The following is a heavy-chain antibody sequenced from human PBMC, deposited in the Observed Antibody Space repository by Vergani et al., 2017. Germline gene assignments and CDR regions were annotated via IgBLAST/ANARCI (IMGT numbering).Heavy chain of an antibody. Sequence: QVQLQQWGAGLLKPSETLSLTCAVYGGSFSGYYWSWIRQHPGKGLEWIGYIYYSGSTYYNPSLKSRVTISVDTSKNQFSLKLSSVTAADTAVYYCARARGYDFWSGYPSSGFDYWGQGTLVTVSS. D-gene: IGHD3-3*01. CDR1: GGSFSGYY. CDR3: ARARGYDFWSGYPSSGFDY. J-gene: IGHJ4*02. CDR2: IYYSGST. V-gene: IGHV4-34*01.